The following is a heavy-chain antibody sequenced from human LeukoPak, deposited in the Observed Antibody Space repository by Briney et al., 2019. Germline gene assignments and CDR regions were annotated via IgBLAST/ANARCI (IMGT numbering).Heavy chain of an antibody. CDR1: GFTFSSYG. J-gene: IGHJ4*02. Sequence: GGSLRLSCAVSGFTFSSYGMHWVRQAPGKGLEWVAVISYDGSNKYYAESAEGRFTISRDNSQNTLSLQMNRLRPDDTALYYCTKEGYYGSGSFPDYWGQGTLVTVSS. CDR3: TKEGYYGSGSFPDY. CDR2: ISYDGSNK. V-gene: IGHV3-30*18. D-gene: IGHD3-10*01.